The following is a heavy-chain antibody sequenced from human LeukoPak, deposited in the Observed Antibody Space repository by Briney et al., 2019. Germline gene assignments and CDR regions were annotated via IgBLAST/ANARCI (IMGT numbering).Heavy chain of an antibody. CDR3: AKIEEPGITVAGTRGSDY. Sequence: GRSLRLSCAASGFTFSTYGMHWGRQAPGKGLEWVAVISYDGSDEYSADSVKGRFTISRDNSKNTLYLLMNSLRAEDTAVYYCAKIEEPGITVAGTRGSDYWGQGTLVTVSS. V-gene: IGHV3-30*18. CDR1: GFTFSTYG. D-gene: IGHD6-19*01. J-gene: IGHJ4*02. CDR2: ISYDGSDE.